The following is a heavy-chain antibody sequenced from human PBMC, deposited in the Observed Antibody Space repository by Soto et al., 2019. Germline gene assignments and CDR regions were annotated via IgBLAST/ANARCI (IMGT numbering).Heavy chain of an antibody. Sequence: SETLCLTCYVSGASVTGTTYSWGWMRQWPGQGLVWIGNIYHNGRTDYNPTLRNRVSISIDASKTQFSMRLPSATAAATALYYCVRQVTGTRRFNCFGPLGQGTLVTVSS. CDR1: GASVTGTTYS. CDR2: IYHNGRT. J-gene: IGHJ5*02. D-gene: IGHD1-7*01. CDR3: VRQVTGTRRFNCFGP. V-gene: IGHV4-39*01.